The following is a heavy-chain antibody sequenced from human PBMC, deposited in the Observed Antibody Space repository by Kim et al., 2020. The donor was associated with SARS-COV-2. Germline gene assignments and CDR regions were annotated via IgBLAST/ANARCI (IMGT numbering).Heavy chain of an antibody. Sequence: GGSLRLSCAASGFTFSSYDMHWVRQATGKGLEWVSAIGTAGDTYYPGSVKGRFTISRENAKNSLYLQMNSLRAGDTAVYYCARGRWYYDVWSGYKGGEYWFAPGGQ. CDR1: GFTFSSYD. D-gene: IGHD3-3*01. CDR2: IGTAGDT. J-gene: IGHJ5*02. CDR3: ARGRWYYDVWSGYKGGEYWFAP. V-gene: IGHV3-13*01.